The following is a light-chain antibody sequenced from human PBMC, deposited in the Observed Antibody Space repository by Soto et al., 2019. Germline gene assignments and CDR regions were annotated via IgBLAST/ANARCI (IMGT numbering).Light chain of an antibody. Sequence: DIVMTQSPDSLAVSLGERATINCKSSQSVLYSSNNKNYLAWYQQKPGQPPKLLIYWASTRESGVPDRFSGSGSGTDFTLTISSLQAEDVAFYYCQQYYITPYTFGQGTKLEIK. CDR1: QSVLYSSNNKNY. J-gene: IGKJ2*01. CDR3: QQYYITPYT. V-gene: IGKV4-1*01. CDR2: WAS.